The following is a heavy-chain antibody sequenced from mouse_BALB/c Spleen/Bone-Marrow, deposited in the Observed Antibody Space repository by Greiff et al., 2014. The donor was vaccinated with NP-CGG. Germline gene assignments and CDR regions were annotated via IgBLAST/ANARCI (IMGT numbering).Heavy chain of an antibody. V-gene: IGHV2-6-7*01. D-gene: IGHD2-2*01. J-gene: IGHJ4*01. CDR2: IWGDGRT. CDR3: AREGFYYGYGYAMDY. Sequence: VQRVESGPGLVAPSQSLSITCTVSGFSLTGYGVNWVRQPPGKGLECLRMIWGDGRTDYNSALKSRLSISKDNSKSQVFLKINSLQTDDTARYYCAREGFYYGYGYAMDYWGQGTSVTVSS. CDR1: GFSLTGYG.